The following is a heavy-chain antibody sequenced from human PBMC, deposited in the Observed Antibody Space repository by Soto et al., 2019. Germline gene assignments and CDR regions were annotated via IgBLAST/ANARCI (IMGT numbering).Heavy chain of an antibody. D-gene: IGHD2-21*01. V-gene: IGHV3-74*01. CDR1: GFTFSGHW. Sequence: PGGSLRLSCAASGFTFSGHWMTWVRQAPGEGPEWLSGINSDGTISSYADSVKGRFTISRDNARNTLSLQMNSLRADDTAVYYCARLSGDHSAFFSYGMDAWGQGTTVTVSS. CDR2: INSDGTIS. CDR3: ARLSGDHSAFFSYGMDA. J-gene: IGHJ6*02.